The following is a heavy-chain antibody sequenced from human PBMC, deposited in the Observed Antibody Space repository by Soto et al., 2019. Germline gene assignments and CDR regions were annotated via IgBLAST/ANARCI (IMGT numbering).Heavy chain of an antibody. J-gene: IGHJ3*02. CDR3: ARVGDSGYDYQQDRNAFDI. CDR1: GGSISSGGYY. Sequence: SETLSLTCTVSGGSISSGGYYWSWIRQHPGKGLEWIGYIYYSGSTYYNPSLKSRVTISVDTSKNQFSLKLSSVTAADTAVYYRARVGDSGYDYQQDRNAFDIWGQGTMVTVSS. D-gene: IGHD5-12*01. CDR2: IYYSGST. V-gene: IGHV4-31*03.